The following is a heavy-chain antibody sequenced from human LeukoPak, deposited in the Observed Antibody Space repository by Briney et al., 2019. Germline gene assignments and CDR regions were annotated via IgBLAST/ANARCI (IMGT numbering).Heavy chain of an antibody. CDR1: GGSFSGYY. J-gene: IGHJ3*02. CDR3: ASYCSGGSCYSAGGDAFDI. D-gene: IGHD2-15*01. CDR2: INHSGST. Sequence: PSETLSLTCAVYGGSFSGYYWGWIRQPPGKGLEWIGEINHSGSTNYNPSLKSRVTISVDTSKNQFSLKLSSVTAADTAVYYCASYCSGGSCYSAGGDAFDIWGQGTMVTVSS. V-gene: IGHV4-34*01.